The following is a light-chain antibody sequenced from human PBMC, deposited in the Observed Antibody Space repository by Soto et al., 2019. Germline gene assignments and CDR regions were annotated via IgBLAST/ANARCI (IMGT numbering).Light chain of an antibody. J-gene: IGLJ2*01. V-gene: IGLV2-14*01. Sequence: QSALTQPASVSGSPGQSITISCTGTNSDVGGYNYVSWYQQHPGKAPKVMIYEVNNRPSGVSNRFSGSKSGNTASLTISGLQAEDEADYYCSSYTSSNAPLIFGGGTKLTVL. CDR3: SSYTSSNAPLI. CDR2: EVN. CDR1: NSDVGGYNY.